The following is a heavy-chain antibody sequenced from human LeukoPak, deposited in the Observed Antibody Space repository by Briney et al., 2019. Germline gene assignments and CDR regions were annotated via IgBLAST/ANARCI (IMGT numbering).Heavy chain of an antibody. Sequence: GGSLRLSCAASGFTFSSYAMSWVRQAPGKGLEWVSAISGSGGSTYYADSVKGRFTISRDNSKNTLYLQMNSLRAEDTAVYYCAKAEYDFWSGYYYYYYYMDFWGKGTTVTVSS. CDR3: AKAEYDFWSGYYYYYYYMDF. CDR1: GFTFSSYA. D-gene: IGHD3-3*01. CDR2: ISGSGGST. J-gene: IGHJ6*03. V-gene: IGHV3-23*01.